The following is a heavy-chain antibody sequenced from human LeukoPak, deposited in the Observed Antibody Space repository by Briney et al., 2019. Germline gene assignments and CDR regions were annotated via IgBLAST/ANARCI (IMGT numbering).Heavy chain of an antibody. CDR1: GFTFSDYT. J-gene: IGHJ4*02. D-gene: IGHD2-21*02. CDR2: ISGGSRSI. CDR3: ARDYFYCGGDCFVDY. Sequence: AGGSLRLSCAASGFTFSDYTMNWVRQAPGKGLEWVSSISGGSRSIHYVDSVKGRFTISRDNAKNSLYLQMNSLRAKDTAVYYCARDYFYCGGDCFVDYWGQGTLVTVSS. V-gene: IGHV3-21*01.